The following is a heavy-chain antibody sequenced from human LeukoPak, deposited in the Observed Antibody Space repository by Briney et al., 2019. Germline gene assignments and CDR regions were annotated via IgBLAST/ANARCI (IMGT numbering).Heavy chain of an antibody. CDR1: GFTVSNSY. Sequence: PGGSLRLSCAASGFTVSNSYMSWLRQAPGKGLEWVSAIYNGDNTNYADSVKGRFTISRDNSRNTLYLQLNRLGAEDTAVYFCARASHWLAFDNWGQGTLVTVSS. J-gene: IGHJ4*02. V-gene: IGHV3-66*01. D-gene: IGHD6-19*01. CDR3: ARASHWLAFDN. CDR2: IYNGDNT.